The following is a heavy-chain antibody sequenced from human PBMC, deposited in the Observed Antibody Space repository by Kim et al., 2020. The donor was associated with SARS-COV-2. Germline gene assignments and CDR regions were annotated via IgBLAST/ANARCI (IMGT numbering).Heavy chain of an antibody. V-gene: IGHV1-2*02. J-gene: IGHJ4*02. CDR3: ARGTIIGAIFGVVTD. Sequence: ASVKVSCKASGYTFTGYYMHWVRQAPGQGLEWMGWINPNSGGTNYAQKFQGRVTMTRDTSISTAYMELSRLRSDDTAVYYCARGTIIGAIFGVVTDWGQGTLVTVSS. D-gene: IGHD3-3*01. CDR2: INPNSGGT. CDR1: GYTFTGYY.